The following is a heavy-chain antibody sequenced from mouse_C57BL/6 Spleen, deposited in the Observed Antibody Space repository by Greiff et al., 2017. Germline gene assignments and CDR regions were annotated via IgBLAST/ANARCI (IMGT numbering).Heavy chain of an antibody. CDR3: ARGSNGGYFDV. CDR2: IWSGGST. CDR1: GFSLTSYG. Sequence: VKLMESGPGLVQPSQSLSITCTVSGFSLTSYGVHWVRQSPGKGLAWLGVIWSGGSTDYNAAFISRLSISKDNSKSQVFFKMNRLQADDTAIYYCARGSNGGYFDVWGTGTTVTGSS. V-gene: IGHV2-2*01. D-gene: IGHD2-5*01. J-gene: IGHJ1*03.